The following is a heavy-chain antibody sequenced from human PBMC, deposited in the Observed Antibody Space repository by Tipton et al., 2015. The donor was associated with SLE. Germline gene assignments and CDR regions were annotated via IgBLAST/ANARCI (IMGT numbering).Heavy chain of an antibody. CDR1: GGSISSGSYY. D-gene: IGHD3-16*01. CDR3: ARSIRGNWNFDL. CDR2: IYTSGST. J-gene: IGHJ2*01. V-gene: IGHV4-61*09. Sequence: TLSLTCTVSGGSISSGSYYWSWIRQPAGKGLEWIGYIYTSGSTNYNPSLKSRVTISVDTSKNQFSLKLSSVTATDTAVYYCARSIRGNWNFDLWGRGTLVTVSS.